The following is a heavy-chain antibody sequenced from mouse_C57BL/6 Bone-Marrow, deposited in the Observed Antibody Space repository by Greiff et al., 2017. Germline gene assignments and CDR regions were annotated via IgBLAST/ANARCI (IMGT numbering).Heavy chain of an antibody. CDR1: GYTFTDYE. CDR3: TREGVRGGSLAIDY. J-gene: IGHJ4*01. Sequence: QVQLQQSGAELVRPGASVTLSCKASGYTFTDYEMHWVKQTPVHGLEWIGAIDPETGGTAYNQKFKGKAILTADKSSSTAYMELRSLTSEDSAVYYCTREGVRGGSLAIDYWGQGTSVTVSS. D-gene: IGHD2-14*01. V-gene: IGHV1-15*01. CDR2: IDPETGGT.